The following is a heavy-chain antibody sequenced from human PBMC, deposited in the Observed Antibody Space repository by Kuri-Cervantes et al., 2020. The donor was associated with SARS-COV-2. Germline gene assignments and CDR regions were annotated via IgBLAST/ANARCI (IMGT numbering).Heavy chain of an antibody. J-gene: IGHJ6*03. CDR1: GGTFSSYA. Sequence: ASVKVSCKASGGTFSSYAISWVRQAPGQGLEWMGWINPNSGGTNYAQKFQGRVTMTRDTSISTAYMELSRLRSDDTAVYYCARGRPAYYDFWSGYYRASYYYYYMDVWGKGTTVTVSS. V-gene: IGHV1-2*02. CDR2: INPNSGGT. CDR3: ARGRPAYYDFWSGYYRASYYYYYMDV. D-gene: IGHD3-3*01.